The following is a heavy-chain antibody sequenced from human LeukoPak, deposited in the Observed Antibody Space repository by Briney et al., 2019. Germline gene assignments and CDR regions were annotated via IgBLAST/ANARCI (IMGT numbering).Heavy chain of an antibody. CDR1: GLTFSNYA. CDR3: AKVPKTSSNYYFDF. CDR2: ITGSDGNT. D-gene: IGHD5-24*01. J-gene: IGHJ4*02. Sequence: GGSLRLSCAASGLTFSNYAMAWVRQTPGKGLEWVSTITGSDGNTFYADSAKGRFTISRDNSKNTLYLLMDSLRAEDTAIYYCAKVPKTSSNYYFDFWGQGTLVTVSP. V-gene: IGHV3-23*01.